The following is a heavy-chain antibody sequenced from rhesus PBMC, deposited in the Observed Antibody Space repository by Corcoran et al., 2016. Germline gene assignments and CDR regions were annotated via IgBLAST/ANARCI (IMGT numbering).Heavy chain of an antibody. CDR3: ARYGRSGSWNFDY. J-gene: IGHJ4*01. CDR1: GGSFSSYW. Sequence: QVQLQESGPGLVKPSETLSLTCAVSGGSFSSYWWSWIRQPPGKGLEWIGEINGNSGSTTHNPSLNIRVTISTDASKNQFSLKLSSVTAADPAVYYCARYGRSGSWNFDYWGQGVLVTVSS. CDR2: INGNSGST. D-gene: IGHD6-25*01. V-gene: IGHV4-80*01.